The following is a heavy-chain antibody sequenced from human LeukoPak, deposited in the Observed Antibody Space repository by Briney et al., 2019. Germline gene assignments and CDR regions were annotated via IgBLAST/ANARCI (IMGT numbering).Heavy chain of an antibody. D-gene: IGHD1-26*01. J-gene: IGHJ3*02. CDR3: ARHTSREAFDI. CDR1: GLTVSNNY. V-gene: IGHV3-53*01. Sequence: GGSLRLSHAASGLTVSNNYMSCAPHPRGKALEWVAVIYNSGGTNCADSVKGRFTLYRDNSKNALYLQMNSLRADDTAVYYCARHTSREAFDIWGQGTMVTVSS. CDR2: IYNSGGT.